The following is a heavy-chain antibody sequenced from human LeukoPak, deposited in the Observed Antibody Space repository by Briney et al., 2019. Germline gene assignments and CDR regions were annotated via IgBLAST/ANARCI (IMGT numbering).Heavy chain of an antibody. V-gene: IGHV1-18*01. Sequence: ASVKVSCKASGYTFTSYGISWVRQAPGQGLEWMGWISAYNGNTNYAQKLQGRVTMTTDTSTSTAYMELRSLRSDDTAVYYCARVSDLYYDILTGYYVLGAFDYWGQGTLVTVSS. J-gene: IGHJ4*02. D-gene: IGHD3-9*01. CDR2: ISAYNGNT. CDR1: GYTFTSYG. CDR3: ARVSDLYYDILTGYYVLGAFDY.